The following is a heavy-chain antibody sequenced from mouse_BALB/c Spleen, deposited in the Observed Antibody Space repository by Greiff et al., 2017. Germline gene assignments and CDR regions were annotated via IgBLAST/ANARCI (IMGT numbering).Heavy chain of an antibody. V-gene: IGHV5-12-2*01. CDR3: ARRGTTVVATYYYAMDY. J-gene: IGHJ4*01. Sequence: EVQRVESGGGLVQPGGSLKLSCAASGFTFSSYTMSWVRQTPEKRLEWVAYISNGGGSTYYPDTVKGRFTISRDNAKNTLYLQMSSLKSEDTAMYYCARRGTTVVATYYYAMDYWGQGTSVTVSS. CDR1: GFTFSSYT. CDR2: ISNGGGST. D-gene: IGHD1-1*01.